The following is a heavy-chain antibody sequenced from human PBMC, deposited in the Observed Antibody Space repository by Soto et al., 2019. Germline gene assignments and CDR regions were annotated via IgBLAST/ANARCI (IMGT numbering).Heavy chain of an antibody. D-gene: IGHD3-10*01. CDR1: GGTFSSYA. V-gene: IGHV1-69*01. J-gene: IGHJ6*02. Sequence: QVQLVQSGAEVKKPGSSVKVSCKASGGTFSSYAISWVRQAPGQGLEWMGGSIPIFGTANYAQKFQGRVTITADESTSTAYMELSSLRSEDTAVYYCARVSGGSGSAAYYYGMDVWGQGTTVTVSS. CDR2: SIPIFGTA. CDR3: ARVSGGSGSAAYYYGMDV.